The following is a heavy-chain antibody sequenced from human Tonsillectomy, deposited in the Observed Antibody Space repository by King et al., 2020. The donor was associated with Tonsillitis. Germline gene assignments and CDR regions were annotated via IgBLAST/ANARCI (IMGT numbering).Heavy chain of an antibody. CDR2: ISDTGST. CDR3: ARDRRLYDTVNYYYMDV. Sequence: QLQESGPGLVKPSETLSLTCTVSGGSISSHYWSWILQPPGKGLEWIGYISDTGSTNYNPSLKSRVTISVDTSKNQFSLKLSSVTAADSAVYYCARDRRLYDTVNYYYMDVWGKGTAVTVSS. CDR1: GGSISSHY. D-gene: IGHD3-9*01. J-gene: IGHJ6*03. V-gene: IGHV4-59*11.